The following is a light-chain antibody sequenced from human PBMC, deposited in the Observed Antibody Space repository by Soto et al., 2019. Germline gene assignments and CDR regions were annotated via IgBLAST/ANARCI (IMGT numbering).Light chain of an antibody. J-gene: IGLJ2*01. V-gene: IGLV2-14*01. CDR1: NRDLPNYNS. Sequence: QSALTQPASVSGSPGQSITISCTGTNRDLPNYNSVSWYQQHPGKAPKLILFEAINRPSGISNRFSGSKSDTTASLTISGLQTDDEGDYYCASYTGNNAWLFGGGTKLTVL. CDR3: ASYTGNNAWL. CDR2: EAI.